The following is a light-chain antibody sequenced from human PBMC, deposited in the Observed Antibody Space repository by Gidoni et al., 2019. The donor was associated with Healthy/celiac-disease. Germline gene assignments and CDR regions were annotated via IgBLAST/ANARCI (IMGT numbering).Light chain of an antibody. CDR1: SSNIGAGYD. CDR3: QSYDSSLSGSV. Sequence: QSVLTQPPSVSGAPGQRVTISCTGSSSNIGAGYDVHWYQQRPGTAPKLLSYGNSNRPSGVPDRFSGSKSGTSASLAITGLQAEDEADYYCQSYDSSLSGSVFGGGTKLTVL. V-gene: IGLV1-40*01. CDR2: GNS. J-gene: IGLJ2*01.